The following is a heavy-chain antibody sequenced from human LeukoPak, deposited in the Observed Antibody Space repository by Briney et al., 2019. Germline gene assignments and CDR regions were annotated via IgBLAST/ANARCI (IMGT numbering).Heavy chain of an antibody. D-gene: IGHD1-26*01. CDR1: GFTFSSYS. Sequence: GGSLRLSCAASGFTFSSYSMNWVRQAPGKGLEWVSSISSSSSTIYYADSVKGRFTISRDNAKNSLYLQMDSLRAEDTAVYYCARGGSYCDYWGQGTLVTVSS. V-gene: IGHV3-48*01. J-gene: IGHJ4*02. CDR3: ARGGSYCDY. CDR2: ISSSSSTI.